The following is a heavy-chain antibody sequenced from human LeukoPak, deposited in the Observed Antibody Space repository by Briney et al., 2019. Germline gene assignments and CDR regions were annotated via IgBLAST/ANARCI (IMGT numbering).Heavy chain of an antibody. V-gene: IGHV1-18*01. CDR1: GYTFTTYG. CDR3: ARGELITMVRGPFDY. D-gene: IGHD3-10*01. Sequence: GASVKVSCKASGYTFTTYGISWVRQAPGQGLEWMGWISAYNGDTDYEQKFQGRVTMTRDMSTSTVYMELSSLRSEDTAVYYCARGELITMVRGPFDYWGQGTLVTVSS. J-gene: IGHJ4*02. CDR2: ISAYNGDT.